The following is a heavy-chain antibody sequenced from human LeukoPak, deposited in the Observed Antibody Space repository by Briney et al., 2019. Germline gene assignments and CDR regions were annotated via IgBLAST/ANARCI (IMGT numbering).Heavy chain of an antibody. CDR3: ARVVSSRSTVGFDP. Sequence: GGSLRLSCAASGFTFNAYYMSWIRQAPGKGLEWVSYITTGRTLSYADSVKGRFTISRDNAKNSLFLQMKSLRVEDTAVYYCARVVSSRSTVGFDPWGQGTLVTVSS. CDR1: GFTFNAYY. V-gene: IGHV3-11*04. D-gene: IGHD5/OR15-5a*01. CDR2: ITTGRTL. J-gene: IGHJ5*02.